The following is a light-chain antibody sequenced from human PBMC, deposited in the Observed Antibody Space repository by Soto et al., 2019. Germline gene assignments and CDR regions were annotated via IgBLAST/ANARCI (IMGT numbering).Light chain of an antibody. J-gene: IGLJ2*01. CDR3: AAWEGSLSAVV. CDR2: RNN. Sequence: QSVLTQPPSASGTPGQRVTISCSGSSSNIGSNFVYWYQQLPGTAPRLLIYRNNQRPSGVPDRFSGSKSGTSASLAISGLRSEDEADYYCAAWEGSLSAVVFGGGTKLTVL. V-gene: IGLV1-47*01. CDR1: SSNIGSNF.